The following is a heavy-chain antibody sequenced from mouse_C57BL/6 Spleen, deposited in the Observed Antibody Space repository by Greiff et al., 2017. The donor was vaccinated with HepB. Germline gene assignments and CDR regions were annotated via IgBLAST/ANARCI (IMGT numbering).Heavy chain of an antibody. V-gene: IGHV5-9-1*02. CDR3: TRDFPITTVVATDY. J-gene: IGHJ4*01. D-gene: IGHD1-1*01. CDR2: ISSGGDYI. Sequence: EVQVVESGEGLVKPGGSLKLSCAASGFTFSSYAMSWVRQTPEKRLEWVAYISSGGDYIYYADTVKGRFTISRDNARNTLYLQMSSLKSEDTAMYYCTRDFPITTVVATDYWGQGTSVTVSS. CDR1: GFTFSSYA.